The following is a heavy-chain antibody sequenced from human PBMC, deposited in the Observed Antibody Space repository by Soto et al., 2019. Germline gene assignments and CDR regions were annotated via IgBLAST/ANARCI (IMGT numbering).Heavy chain of an antibody. CDR3: ANHGGFDI. Sequence: EVQLLESGGGLVQPGGSLRLSCAASGFTFSTSGRSWVRQAPGKGLEWVSSISGSGDYTNYADSVKGRFTISRDNSKNTLYLQITSLTAEDTAVYYCANHGGFDIWGQGTMVAVSS. D-gene: IGHD4-17*01. V-gene: IGHV3-23*01. CDR2: ISGSGDYT. J-gene: IGHJ3*02. CDR1: GFTFSTSG.